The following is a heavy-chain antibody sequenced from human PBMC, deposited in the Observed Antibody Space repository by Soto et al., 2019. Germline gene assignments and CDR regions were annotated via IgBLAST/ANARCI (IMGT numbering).Heavy chain of an antibody. CDR2: IYHSGST. V-gene: IGHV4-30-2*01. J-gene: IGHJ5*02. CDR1: GGSIRSGGYS. Sequence: SETLSLTCAVAGGSIRSGGYSWSWIRQPPGKGLEWIGYIYHSGSTYYNPSLKSRVTISVDRSKNQFSLKLSSVTAADTAVYYCARTSYDYWFDPWGQGTLVTVSS. D-gene: IGHD5-12*01. CDR3: ARTSYDYWFDP.